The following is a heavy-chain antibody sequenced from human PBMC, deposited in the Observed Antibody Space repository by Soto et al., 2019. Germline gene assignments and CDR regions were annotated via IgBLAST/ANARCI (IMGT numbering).Heavy chain of an antibody. CDR3: ARGDRIQLWLVGFDY. J-gene: IGHJ4*02. CDR1: GGTFSSYA. CDR2: IIPIFGTA. D-gene: IGHD5-18*01. Sequence: QVQLVQSGAEVKKPGSSVKVSCKASGGTFSSYAISWVRQAPGQGLEWMGGIIPIFGTANYAQKFQGRVTINADESTSTAYMELSGLRSEDTAVYYCARGDRIQLWLVGFDYCGQGTLVTVSS. V-gene: IGHV1-69*01.